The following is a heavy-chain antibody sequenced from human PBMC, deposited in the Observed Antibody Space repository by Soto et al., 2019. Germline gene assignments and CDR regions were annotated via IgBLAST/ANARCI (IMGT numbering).Heavy chain of an antibody. J-gene: IGHJ4*02. V-gene: IGHV3-23*01. Sequence: GGSLRLSCAASGFTFSSYAMSWVRQAPGKGLEWVSAISGSGGSTYYADSVKGRFTISRDNSKNTLYLQMNSLRADDTAVYYCAKDWGGYSGPYFDYWGQGTLVTVSS. CDR3: AKDWGGYSGPYFDY. D-gene: IGHD5-12*01. CDR1: GFTFSSYA. CDR2: ISGSGGST.